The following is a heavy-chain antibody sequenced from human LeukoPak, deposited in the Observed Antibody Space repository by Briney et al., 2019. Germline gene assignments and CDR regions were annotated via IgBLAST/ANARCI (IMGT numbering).Heavy chain of an antibody. Sequence: PSETLSLTCTVSGDSISSGHYYWSWIRQHPGKGLEWIGYIYYSGSTCYNPSLKSRVTISVDTSKNQFSLKLSSVTAADTAVYYCARIPRTTIFGLVTYYMDVWGKGTTVTVSS. CDR2: IYYSGST. CDR3: ARIPRTTIFGLVTYYMDV. D-gene: IGHD3/OR15-3a*01. V-gene: IGHV4-31*03. J-gene: IGHJ6*03. CDR1: GDSISSGHYY.